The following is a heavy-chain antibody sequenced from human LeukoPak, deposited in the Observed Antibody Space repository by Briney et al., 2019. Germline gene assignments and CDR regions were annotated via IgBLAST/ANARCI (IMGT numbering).Heavy chain of an antibody. Sequence: GGSLRLSCAASGFTFSSYGMHWVRQAPGKGLEWVAFIRYDGSNKYYADSVKGRFTISRDNSKNTLYLQMNSLRAEDTAAYYCAKDLSRVYYYYYYMDVWGKGTTVTVSS. V-gene: IGHV3-30*02. CDR3: AKDLSRVYYYYYYMDV. CDR1: GFTFSSYG. J-gene: IGHJ6*03. CDR2: IRYDGSNK. D-gene: IGHD3-16*02.